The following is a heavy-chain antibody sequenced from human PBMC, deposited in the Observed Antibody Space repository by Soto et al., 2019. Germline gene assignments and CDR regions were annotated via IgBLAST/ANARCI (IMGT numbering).Heavy chain of an antibody. V-gene: IGHV4-39*02. CDR2: IYYSGST. Sequence: SETLSLTCPVSGGSISSSCYYWGWIRQPPGKGLEGIGMIYYSGSTYYNSSRKSRVTISVDTSKNQSSLKLSSESRRHGCYYCAIDLTGPFDDWGQGPLV. CDR1: GGSISSSCYY. CDR3: AIDLTGPFDD. J-gene: IGHJ4*02. D-gene: IGHD7-27*01.